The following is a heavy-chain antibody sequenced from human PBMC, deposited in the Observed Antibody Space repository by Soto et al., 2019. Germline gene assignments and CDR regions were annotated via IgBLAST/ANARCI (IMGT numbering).Heavy chain of an antibody. CDR3: AREYWNYDILTGYSTFDY. J-gene: IGHJ4*02. Sequence: ASVKVSCKASGYTFTGYYMHWVRQAPGQGLEWMGWINPNSGGTNYAQKFQGWVTMTRDTSISTAYMELGRLRSDDTAVYYCAREYWNYDILTGYSTFDYWGQGTLVTVSS. CDR1: GYTFTGYY. CDR2: INPNSGGT. D-gene: IGHD3-9*01. V-gene: IGHV1-2*04.